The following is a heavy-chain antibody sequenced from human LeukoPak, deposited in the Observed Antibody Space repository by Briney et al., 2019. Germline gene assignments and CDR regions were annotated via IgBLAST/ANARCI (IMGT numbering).Heavy chain of an antibody. V-gene: IGHV4-34*01. CDR1: GGSFSGYY. D-gene: IGHD5-18*01. J-gene: IGHJ4*02. CDR2: INHSGST. CDR3: ARRRIRLWNTRPNYFDY. Sequence: SETLSLTCAVYGGSFSGYYWSWIRKPPGKGLEWIGEINHSGSTNYNPSLKSRVTISVDTSKNQFSLKLSSVTAADTAVYYCARRRIRLWNTRPNYFDYWGQGTLVTVSS.